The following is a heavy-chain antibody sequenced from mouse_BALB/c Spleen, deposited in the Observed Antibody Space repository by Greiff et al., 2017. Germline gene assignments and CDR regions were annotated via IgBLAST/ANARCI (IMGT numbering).Heavy chain of an antibody. Sequence: EVKVVESGGGLVKPGGSLKLSCAASGFTFSSYAMSWVRQSPEKRLEWVAEISSGGSYTYYPDTVTGRFTISRDNAKNTLYLEMSSLKSEDTAMYYCARGAHYYYGSSYDYYAMDYWGQGTSVTVSS. J-gene: IGHJ4*01. D-gene: IGHD1-1*01. CDR2: ISSGGSYT. CDR1: GFTFSSYA. CDR3: ARGAHYYYGSSYDYYAMDY. V-gene: IGHV5-9-4*01.